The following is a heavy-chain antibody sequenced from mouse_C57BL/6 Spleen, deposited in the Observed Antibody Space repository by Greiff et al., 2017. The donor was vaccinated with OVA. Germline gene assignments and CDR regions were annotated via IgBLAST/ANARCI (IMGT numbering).Heavy chain of an antibody. J-gene: IGHJ2*01. CDR2: IYPGDGDT. CDR1: GYAFSSYW. V-gene: IGHV1-80*01. Sequence: VQLQQSGAELVKPGASVKISCKASGYAFSSYWMNWVKQRPGKGLEWIGQIYPGDGDTNYNGKFKGKATLTADKSSSTAYMQLSSLTSEDSAVYFCARSGSSGYMGFDYWGQGTTLTVSS. D-gene: IGHD3-2*02. CDR3: ARSGSSGYMGFDY.